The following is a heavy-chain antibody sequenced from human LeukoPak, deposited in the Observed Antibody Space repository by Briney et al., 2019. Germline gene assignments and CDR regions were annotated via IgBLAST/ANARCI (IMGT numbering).Heavy chain of an antibody. CDR1: GYTFTSSG. Sequence: GASVEVSCKASGYTFTSSGISWVRQAPGQGLEWMGWISAYNGNTNYAQKLQGRVTMTTDTSTSTAYMELRSLRSDDTAVYYCARVRSDFGPQVNWFDPWGQGTLVTVSS. CDR2: ISAYNGNT. V-gene: IGHV1-18*01. D-gene: IGHD3-10*01. CDR3: ARVRSDFGPQVNWFDP. J-gene: IGHJ5*02.